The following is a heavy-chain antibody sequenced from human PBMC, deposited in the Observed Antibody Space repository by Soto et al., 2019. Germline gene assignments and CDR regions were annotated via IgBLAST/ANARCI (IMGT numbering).Heavy chain of an antibody. V-gene: IGHV5-51*01. D-gene: IGHD2-21*02. Sequence: PGESLNISCTGPGYSFTIYLIGWVRQMPGKGLEWMGIIYPGDSDTRYSPSFQGQVTISADKSISTAYLQWSSLKASDTAMYYCASLPYCGGDCYQYYFDYWGQGTLVTVSS. CDR2: IYPGDSDT. CDR3: ASLPYCGGDCYQYYFDY. CDR1: GYSFTIYL. J-gene: IGHJ4*02.